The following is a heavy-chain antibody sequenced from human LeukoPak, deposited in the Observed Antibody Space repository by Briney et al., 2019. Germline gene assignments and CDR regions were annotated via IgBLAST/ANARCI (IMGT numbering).Heavy chain of an antibody. J-gene: IGHJ2*01. Sequence: PSETLSLTCTVSGGSMSSYYWNWIRQPPGKGLEWIGNIYHSGSSNYNPSLKSRVTISEDTSKNQFSLKLNSVTAADTAVYYCARDYGGYSGYFELWGRGAPVTVSS. CDR3: ARDYGGYSGYFEL. CDR1: GGSMSSYY. CDR2: IYHSGSS. V-gene: IGHV4-59*01. D-gene: IGHD4-23*01.